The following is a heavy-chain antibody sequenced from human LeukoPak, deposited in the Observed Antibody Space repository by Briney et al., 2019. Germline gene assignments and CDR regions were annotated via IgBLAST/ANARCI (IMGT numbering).Heavy chain of an antibody. J-gene: IGHJ4*02. V-gene: IGHV3-48*02. CDR1: GFTFSSYS. D-gene: IGHD3-22*01. Sequence: GGSLRLSCAASGFTFSSYSMNWVRQAPGKGLEWVSYISSSSTIYYADSVKGRFTISRDNAKNSLYLQMNSLRDEDTAVYYCRAYYYDSSGHQNSYWGQGTLVTVSS. CDR3: RAYYYDSSGHQNSY. CDR2: ISSSSTI.